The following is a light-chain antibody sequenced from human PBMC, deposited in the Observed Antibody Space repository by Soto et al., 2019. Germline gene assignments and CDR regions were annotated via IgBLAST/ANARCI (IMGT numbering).Light chain of an antibody. CDR1: QSVSSSD. Sequence: EVVLRQSPGTLSLSPGERATLSCRASQSVSSSDLAWYQQKPGQAPRLLIYGASSRATGIPDRFSGSGSGTDFTLTISRLEPEDFAVYYCQQYGSLLYTFGQGTKLEIK. J-gene: IGKJ2*01. CDR3: QQYGSLLYT. CDR2: GAS. V-gene: IGKV3-20*01.